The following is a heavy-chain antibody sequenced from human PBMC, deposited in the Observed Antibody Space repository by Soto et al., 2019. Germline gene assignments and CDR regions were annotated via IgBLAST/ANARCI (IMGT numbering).Heavy chain of an antibody. V-gene: IGHV4-59*11. D-gene: IGHD1-1*01. Sequence: SEPLSLTWAVSCVSIRSHYWSWIRQPPGKRLEWVGYIFHSGVTNYNPSLQSRITMSVDMSNNQFSLNLSSVTAADTDVYYCARLLGGRDAYKYLDYWSKGIRVT. CDR2: IFHSGVT. CDR3: ARLLGGRDAYKYLDY. CDR1: CVSIRSHY. J-gene: IGHJ4*02.